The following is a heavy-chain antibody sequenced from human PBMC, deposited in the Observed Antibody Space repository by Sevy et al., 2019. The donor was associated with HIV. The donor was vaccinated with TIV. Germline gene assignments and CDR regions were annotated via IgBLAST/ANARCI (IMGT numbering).Heavy chain of an antibody. D-gene: IGHD3-16*02. Sequence: GGSLRLSCVGSGFTFSRSPMHWVRQAPGKGLEWVAVMSYNGNKKYNGDSVKGRFTVSRDDSKNTLYLQMNSLRGEDTAVYYCAREGVLIGGVIVSYGMDVWGHGTTVTVSS. CDR3: AREGVLIGGVIVSYGMDV. V-gene: IGHV3-30*04. J-gene: IGHJ6*02. CDR1: GFTFSRSP. CDR2: MSYNGNKK.